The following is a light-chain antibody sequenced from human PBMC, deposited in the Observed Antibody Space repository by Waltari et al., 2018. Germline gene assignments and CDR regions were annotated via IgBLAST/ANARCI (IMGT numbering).Light chain of an antibody. CDR3: QHYGGSPRT. CDR2: DIS. Sequence: EFVLTQSPGTLSLSPGERATLSCRASQTISRTYLAWYQQNPGQAPSLLLYDISTRASGVPDRFSGSGSGTDFTLTISRLEPEDSAVYYCQHYGGSPRTFGQGTKVEIK. J-gene: IGKJ1*01. V-gene: IGKV3-20*01. CDR1: QTISRTY.